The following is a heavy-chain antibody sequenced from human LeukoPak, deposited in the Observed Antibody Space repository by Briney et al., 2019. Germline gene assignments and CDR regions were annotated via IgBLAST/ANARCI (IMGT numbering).Heavy chain of an antibody. J-gene: IGHJ4*02. CDR3: ARDSGSGRFSDY. CDR1: GGSISSSSYY. D-gene: IGHD3-10*01. Sequence: SETLSLTCTVSGGSISSSSYYWGWIRQPPGKGLEWIGSIYYSGSTYYNPSLKSRVTISVDTSKNQFSLKLSSVTAADTAVYYCARDSGSGRFSDYWGQGTLVTVSS. CDR2: IYYSGST. V-gene: IGHV4-39*07.